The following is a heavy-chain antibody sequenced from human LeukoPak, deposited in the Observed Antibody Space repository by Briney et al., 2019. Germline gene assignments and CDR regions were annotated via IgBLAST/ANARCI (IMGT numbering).Heavy chain of an antibody. V-gene: IGHV1-3*01. J-gene: IGHJ5*02. D-gene: IGHD2-2*01. CDR1: GYTFTSYA. Sequence: ASVKVSCKASGYTFTSYAMHWVRQAPGQRLEWMGWINAGNGNTKYSQKFQGRVTITRDTSASTAYMELSSLRSEDTAVYYCARDRVSTSHIPYNWFDPWGQGTLVTVSS. CDR2: INAGNGNT. CDR3: ARDRVSTSHIPYNWFDP.